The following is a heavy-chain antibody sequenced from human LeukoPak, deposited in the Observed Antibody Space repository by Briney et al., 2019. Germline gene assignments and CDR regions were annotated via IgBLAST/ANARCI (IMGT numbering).Heavy chain of an antibody. J-gene: IGHJ4*02. V-gene: IGHV3-23*01. CDR3: AKEQLDFWSGYHQRYFDY. D-gene: IGHD3-3*01. CDR2: ISGSGGST. CDR1: GFTFSSYA. Sequence: PGASLRLSCAASGFTFSSYAMSWVRQAPGKGLEWVSAISGSGGSTYYADSVKGRFTISRDNSKNTLYLQMNSLRAEDTAVYYCAKEQLDFWSGYHQRYFDYWGQGTLVTVSS.